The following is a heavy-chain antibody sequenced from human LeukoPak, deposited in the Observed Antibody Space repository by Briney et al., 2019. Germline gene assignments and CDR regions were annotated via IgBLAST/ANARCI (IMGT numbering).Heavy chain of an antibody. CDR3: ARDHDSSGYYYVYFDY. Sequence: PGGSLRLSCAASGFTFSSYAMHWVRQAPGNGLEWVAVISYDGSNKYYADSVKGRFTISRDNSKNTLYLQMNSLRAEDTAVYYCARDHDSSGYYYVYFDYWGQGTLVTVSS. CDR1: GFTFSSYA. J-gene: IGHJ4*02. CDR2: ISYDGSNK. D-gene: IGHD3-22*01. V-gene: IGHV3-30-3*01.